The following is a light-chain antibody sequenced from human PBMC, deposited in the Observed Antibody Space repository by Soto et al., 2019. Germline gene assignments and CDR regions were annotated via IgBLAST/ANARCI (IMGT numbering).Light chain of an antibody. CDR1: QALSNY. J-gene: IGKJ4*01. CDR2: SAS. Sequence: DIQLTQSPSVLSASVGDTVTITCRASQALSNYLAWYQQKPGKAPDLMIYSASTLQSGVPSRFSGSGSETECSLTIRALQPEDVATYYCQQLSRYPLTFGGGTKVDIK. V-gene: IGKV1-9*01. CDR3: QQLSRYPLT.